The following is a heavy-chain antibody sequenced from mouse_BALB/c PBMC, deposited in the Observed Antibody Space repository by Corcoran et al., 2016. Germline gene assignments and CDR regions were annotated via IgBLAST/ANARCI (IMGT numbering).Heavy chain of an antibody. CDR2: IDPANGNT. J-gene: IGHJ3*01. V-gene: IGHV14-3*02. Sequence: EVQLQQSGAELVKPGASVKLSCTASGFNIKDTYMHWVKQRPEQGLEWIGRIDPANGNTKYDPKFQGKATITADTSSNTAYLQLSSLTSEDTAVYYCARPIYYRYDGFAYWGQGTLVTVSA. D-gene: IGHD2-14*01. CDR1: GFNIKDTY. CDR3: ARPIYYRYDGFAY.